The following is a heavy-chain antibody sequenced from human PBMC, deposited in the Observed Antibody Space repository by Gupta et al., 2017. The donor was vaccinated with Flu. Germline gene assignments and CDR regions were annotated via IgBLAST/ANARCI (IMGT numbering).Heavy chain of an antibody. J-gene: IGHJ4*02. D-gene: IGHD3-3*01. CDR1: GFTFDDYA. Sequence: EVQLVESGGGLVQPGRSLRLSCAASGFTFDDYAMHWVRQAPGKGLEWVSGISWNSGSIGYADSVKGRFTISRDNAKNSLYLQMNSLRAEDTALYYCAKAPDYDFWSGYPYYFDYWGQGTLVTVSS. CDR3: AKAPDYDFWSGYPYYFDY. V-gene: IGHV3-9*01. CDR2: ISWNSGSI.